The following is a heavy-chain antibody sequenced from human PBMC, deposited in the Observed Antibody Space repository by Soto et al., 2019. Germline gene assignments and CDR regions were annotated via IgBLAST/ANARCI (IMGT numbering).Heavy chain of an antibody. J-gene: IGHJ4*02. CDR3: ARDVSQWLVLGNFDY. CDR1: GFTFSSYA. V-gene: IGHV3-30-3*01. CDR2: ISYDGSNK. Sequence: QVQLVESGGGLVQPGRSLRLSCAASGFTFSSYAMHWVRQAPGKGLEWVAVISYDGSNKYYADSVKGRFTISRDNSKNTLYLQMNSLRAEDTAVYYCARDVSQWLVLGNFDYWGQGTLVTVSS. D-gene: IGHD6-19*01.